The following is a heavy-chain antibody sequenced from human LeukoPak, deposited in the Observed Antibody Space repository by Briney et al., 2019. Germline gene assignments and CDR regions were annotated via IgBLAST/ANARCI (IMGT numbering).Heavy chain of an antibody. J-gene: IGHJ4*02. V-gene: IGHV4-34*01. CDR3: ARHVTRSGYDLSY. CDR2: INHSGST. Sequence: SETLSLTCAVYGGSFSGHYWSWIRQPPGKGLEWIGEINHSGSTNHNPSLKSRVPISVDTPKNQFSLKLSSVTAADTAVYYCARHVTRSGYDLSYWGQGTLVTVSS. CDR1: GGSFSGHY. D-gene: IGHD5-12*01.